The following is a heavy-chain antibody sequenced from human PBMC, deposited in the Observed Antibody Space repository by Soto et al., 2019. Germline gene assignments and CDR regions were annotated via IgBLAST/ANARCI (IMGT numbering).Heavy chain of an antibody. V-gene: IGHV3-21*05. CDR3: ARGGYSSVWYLDL. CDR2: ISGSSSDI. J-gene: IGHJ2*01. Sequence: GGSLRLSCAASGFTFSGYSINWVRQAPGKGLQWVSYISGSSSDIYYADSVRGRFTTSRDNAKDSLYLQMNSLRVEDTAVYYCARGGYSSVWYLDLWGRGTLVTVSS. D-gene: IGHD5-18*01. CDR1: GFTFSGYS.